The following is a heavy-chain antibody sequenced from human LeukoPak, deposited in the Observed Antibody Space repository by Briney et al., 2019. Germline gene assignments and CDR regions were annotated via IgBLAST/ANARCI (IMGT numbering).Heavy chain of an antibody. CDR1: GGSFSGYY. V-gene: IGHV4-34*01. J-gene: IGHJ4*02. CDR3: ARDPGYSSSWYYSPLGDY. CDR2: INHSGST. D-gene: IGHD6-13*01. Sequence: SETLSLTCAVYGGSFSGYYWSWIRQPPGKGLEWIGEINHSGSTNYNPSLKSRVTISVDTSKNQFSLKLSSVTAADTAMYYCARDPGYSSSWYYSPLGDYWGQGTLVTVSS.